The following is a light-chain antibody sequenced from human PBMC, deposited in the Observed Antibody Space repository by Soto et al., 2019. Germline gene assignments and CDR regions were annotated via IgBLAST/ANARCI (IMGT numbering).Light chain of an antibody. CDR1: QSISSW. V-gene: IGKV1-39*01. CDR3: QQSYSTPT. CDR2: DAS. Sequence: DIQMTQSPSTLSASVGDRLTIACRASQSISSWVAWYQQKAGKAPKLLIYDASSLYSGVPSRFSGSGSGTDFTLTISTLQPEDFATYYCQQSYSTPTFGPGTKVDIK. J-gene: IGKJ3*01.